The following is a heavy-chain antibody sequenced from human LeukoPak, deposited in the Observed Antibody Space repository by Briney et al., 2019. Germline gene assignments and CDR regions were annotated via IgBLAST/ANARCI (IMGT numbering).Heavy chain of an antibody. J-gene: IGHJ4*02. V-gene: IGHV3-33*01. Sequence: GGSLRLSCAASGFTFSSYGMHWVRQAPGKGLEWVAVIWYEGSNKYYADSVKGRFTISRDNSKNTLYLQMNSLRAEDTAVYYCARRGHYDSSGYYGLDYWGQGTLVTVPS. CDR3: ARRGHYDSSGYYGLDY. CDR2: IWYEGSNK. CDR1: GFTFSSYG. D-gene: IGHD3-22*01.